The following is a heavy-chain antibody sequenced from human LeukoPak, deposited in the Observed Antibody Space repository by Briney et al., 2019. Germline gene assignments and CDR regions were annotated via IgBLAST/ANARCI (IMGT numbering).Heavy chain of an antibody. D-gene: IGHD2-15*01. CDR1: GGTFSSYA. CDR2: IILILGIA. V-gene: IGHV1-69*04. J-gene: IGHJ3*02. CDR3: EVVAATNAFDI. Sequence: GASVKVSCKASGGTFSSYAISWVRQAPGQGLEWMGRIILILGIANYAQKFQGRVTITADKSTSTAYMELSSLRSEDTAVYYCEVVAATNAFDIWGQGTMVTVSS.